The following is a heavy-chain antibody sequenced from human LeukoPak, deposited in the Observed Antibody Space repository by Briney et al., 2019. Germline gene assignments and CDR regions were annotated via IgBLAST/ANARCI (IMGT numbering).Heavy chain of an antibody. D-gene: IGHD3-22*01. J-gene: IGHJ3*02. CDR2: INTNTGNP. V-gene: IGHV7-4-1*02. CDR1: GYTFTSYA. Sequence: ASVKVSCKASGYTFTSYAMNWVRQAPGQGLEWMGWINTNTGNPTYAQGFTGRFVFSLDTSVSTAYLQISSLKAEDTAVYYCARVRLGLGYDSSGYYYDAFDIWGQGTMVTVSS. CDR3: ARVRLGLGYDSSGYYYDAFDI.